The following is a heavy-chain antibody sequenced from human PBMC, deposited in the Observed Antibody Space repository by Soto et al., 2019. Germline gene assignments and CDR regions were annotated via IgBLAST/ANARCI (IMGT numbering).Heavy chain of an antibody. Sequence: GGSLRLSCAASGFTFSSYAMSWVRQAPGKGLEWVSAISGSGGSTYYADSVKGRFTISRDNSKNTLYLQMNSLRAEDTAVYYCAKYQTYYYDSREYYYGMDVWGQGTTVTVSS. D-gene: IGHD3-22*01. CDR2: ISGSGGST. V-gene: IGHV3-23*01. CDR3: AKYQTYYYDSREYYYGMDV. CDR1: GFTFSSYA. J-gene: IGHJ6*02.